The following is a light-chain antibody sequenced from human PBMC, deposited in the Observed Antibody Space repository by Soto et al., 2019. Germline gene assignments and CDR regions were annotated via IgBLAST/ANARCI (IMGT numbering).Light chain of an antibody. CDR1: QSISSW. V-gene: IGKV1-5*01. CDR2: AAS. Sequence: DIRMTQSPSTLSASVGDRVTITCRASQSISSWVAWYQQKPGKAPKPLIYAASTLQSGVPSRFSGSGSGTDFTLTISCLLSEDFATYYCQQYYSYPPALTFGGGTKVDIK. J-gene: IGKJ4*01. CDR3: QQYYSYPPALT.